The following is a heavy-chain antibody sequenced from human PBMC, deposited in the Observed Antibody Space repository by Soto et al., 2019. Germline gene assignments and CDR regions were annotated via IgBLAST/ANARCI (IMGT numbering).Heavy chain of an antibody. J-gene: IGHJ4*02. CDR2: IYWDDDK. Sequence: QITLKESDPTPVRPTQTLTLTCTFSGFSLTTSGVGVGWIRQPPGKALEWLAVIYWDDDKRYSSSLKSRLTITKDTSKNQVVLTMTNMDPVDTATYYCAHHPYYGLGSYSFDYWGQGTLVTVSS. CDR3: AHHPYYGLGSYSFDY. CDR1: GFSLTTSGVG. D-gene: IGHD3-10*01. V-gene: IGHV2-5*02.